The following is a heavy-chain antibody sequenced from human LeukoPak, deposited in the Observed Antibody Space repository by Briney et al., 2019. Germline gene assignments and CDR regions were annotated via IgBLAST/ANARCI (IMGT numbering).Heavy chain of an antibody. D-gene: IGHD3-22*01. CDR2: ISGSGGST. J-gene: IGHJ4*02. CDR3: AKSNSGYYYDSSGYYSPPLDY. Sequence: GGSLRLSCAASGFTFSSYAMSWVRQAPGKGLEWVSAISGSGGSTYYADSVKGRFTISRDNSKNTLYLQMNSLRAEDTAVCYCAKSNSGYYYDSSGYYSPPLDYWGQGTLVTVSS. V-gene: IGHV3-23*01. CDR1: GFTFSSYA.